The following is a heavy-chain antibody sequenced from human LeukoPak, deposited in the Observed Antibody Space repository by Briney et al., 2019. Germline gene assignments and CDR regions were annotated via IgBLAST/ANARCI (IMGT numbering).Heavy chain of an antibody. V-gene: IGHV3-20*04. Sequence: GGSLRLSCAASGFTFDDYGMSWVRQAPGKGLEWVSGINWNGGSTGYADSVKGRFTISRDNAKNPLYLQMNSLRAEDTALYYCARGKSGTTPTYYFDYWGQGTLVTVSS. D-gene: IGHD1-1*01. CDR1: GFTFDDYG. J-gene: IGHJ4*02. CDR2: INWNGGST. CDR3: ARGKSGTTPTYYFDY.